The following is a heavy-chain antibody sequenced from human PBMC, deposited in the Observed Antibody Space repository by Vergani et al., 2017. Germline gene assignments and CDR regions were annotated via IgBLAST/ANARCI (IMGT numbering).Heavy chain of an antibody. D-gene: IGHD3-22*01. CDR2: INAGNGNT. CDR3: ARVAYYDSSASYVGWFDP. V-gene: IGHV1-3*01. CDR1: GYTFTDYA. Sequence: QVQLVQSGAEVKKPGASVKVSCKASGYTFTDYAMHWVRQAPGQRLEWMGWINAGNGNTKYSQKFQGRVTIIRDTSASTAYMELSSLRSEDTAVYYCARVAYYDSSASYVGWFDPWGQGTLVTVSS. J-gene: IGHJ5*02.